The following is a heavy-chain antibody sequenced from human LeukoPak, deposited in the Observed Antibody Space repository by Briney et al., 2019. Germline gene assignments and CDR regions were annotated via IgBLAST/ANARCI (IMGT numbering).Heavy chain of an antibody. CDR3: ARDARQVRGNNYYYYMDV. CDR2: INHSGST. CDR1: GGSFSGYY. V-gene: IGHV4-34*01. Sequence: SETLSLTCAVYGGSFSGYYWSWIRQPPGKGLEWIGEINHSGSTNYNPSLKSRVTISVDTSKNHFSLKLSSVTAADTAVYYCARDARQVRGNNYYYYMDVWGEGTTVTISS. J-gene: IGHJ6*03. D-gene: IGHD3-10*01.